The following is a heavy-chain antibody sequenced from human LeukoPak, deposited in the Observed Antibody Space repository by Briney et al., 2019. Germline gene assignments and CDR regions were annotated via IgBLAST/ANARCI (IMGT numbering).Heavy chain of an antibody. Sequence: PGRSLRLSCAASGFTFSSYAMHWVRQAPGKGLEWVAVISYDGSNKYYADSVKGRFTISRDNSKNTLYLQMNSLRAEDTAVYYCARDPGGNSPRGDFDYWGQGTLVTVSS. V-gene: IGHV3-30-3*01. J-gene: IGHJ4*02. CDR1: GFTFSSYA. D-gene: IGHD4-23*01. CDR2: ISYDGSNK. CDR3: ARDPGGNSPRGDFDY.